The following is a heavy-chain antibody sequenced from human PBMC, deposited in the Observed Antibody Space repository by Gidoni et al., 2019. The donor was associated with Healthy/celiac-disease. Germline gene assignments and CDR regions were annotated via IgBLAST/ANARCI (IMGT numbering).Heavy chain of an antibody. J-gene: IGHJ4*02. V-gene: IGHV3-11*05. CDR3: ARSGYYGSGSYYNGYFDY. Sequence: QVQLVESGGGLVKPGGSLRLSCAASGFTFSDYYMSWIRQAPGKGLEWVSYISSSSSYTNYADSVKGRFTISRDNAKNSLYLQMNSLRAEDTAVYYCARSGYYGSGSYYNGYFDYWGQGTLVTVSS. CDR1: GFTFSDYY. D-gene: IGHD3-10*01. CDR2: ISSSSSYT.